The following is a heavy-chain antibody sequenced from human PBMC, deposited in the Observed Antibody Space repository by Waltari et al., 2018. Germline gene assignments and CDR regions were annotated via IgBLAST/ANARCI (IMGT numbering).Heavy chain of an antibody. V-gene: IGHV3-15*07. CDR2: NRRQVVGVKR. CDR1: GFPFSHAW. Sequence: ELKLVESGGDLVKPGGSFRLSCAASGFPFSHAWLNWVRQGPGKGREGGGRNRRQVVGVKRDSEAIEKGGYTISRDDSKNTLYLQLESLRTEDTAVYYWAVDQGACGSVTCFASNRWGQGTLVTVSS. CDR3: AVDQGACGSVTCFASNR. D-gene: IGHD2-2*01. J-gene: IGHJ5*02.